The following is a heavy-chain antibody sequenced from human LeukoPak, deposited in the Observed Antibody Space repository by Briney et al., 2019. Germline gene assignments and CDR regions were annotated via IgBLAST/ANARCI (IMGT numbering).Heavy chain of an antibody. V-gene: IGHV3-66*04. J-gene: IGHJ4*02. D-gene: IGHD4-17*01. CDR2: IYSGGST. CDR3: ARHHDYGDLTFDY. Sequence: GGSLRLSCAASGFTVSSNYMSWVRQAPGKGLEGVSIIYSGGSTNYADSVKGRFTISRDNSKNTLYLQMNTLRAEDTAVYYCARHHDYGDLTFDYWGQGTLVTVSS. CDR1: GFTVSSNY.